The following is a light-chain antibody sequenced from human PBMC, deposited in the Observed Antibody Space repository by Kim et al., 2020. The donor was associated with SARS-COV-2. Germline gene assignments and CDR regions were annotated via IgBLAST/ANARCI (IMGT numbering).Light chain of an antibody. V-gene: IGKV3-11*01. CDR2: DAS. Sequence: PGDRATPSCRASQSVSSYLAWYQQTPGQAPRLLIYDASNRATGIPARFSGSGSGTDFTLTISSLEPEDFAVYYCQQRSNWPPRITFGQGTRLEIK. CDR3: QQRSNWPPRIT. J-gene: IGKJ5*01. CDR1: QSVSSY.